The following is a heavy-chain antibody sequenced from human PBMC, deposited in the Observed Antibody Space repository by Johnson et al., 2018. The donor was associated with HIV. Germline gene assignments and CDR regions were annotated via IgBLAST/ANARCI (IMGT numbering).Heavy chain of an antibody. V-gene: IGHV3-30*03. Sequence: QMQLVESGGGVVQPGRSLRLSCVASGFTFSSYGIHWVRQAPGKGLEWVAVISYDGGNKYYADSVKGRFTISRDNSKNTLYLQMNSLRAEDTAVYFCARDPGGSLGAFDIWGQGTIVTVSS. CDR2: ISYDGGNK. D-gene: IGHD1-26*01. CDR3: ARDPGGSLGAFDI. CDR1: GFTFSSYG. J-gene: IGHJ3*02.